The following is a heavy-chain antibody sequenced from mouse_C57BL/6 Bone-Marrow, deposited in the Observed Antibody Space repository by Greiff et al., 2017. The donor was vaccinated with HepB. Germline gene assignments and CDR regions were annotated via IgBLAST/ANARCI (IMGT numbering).Heavy chain of an antibody. V-gene: IGHV3-8*01. J-gene: IGHJ2*01. CDR3: ARYYYGSSYYFDY. CDR1: GYSITSDY. Sequence: EVKLVESGPGLAKPSQPLSLTCSVPGYSITSDYWNWIRKFPGNKLEYMGYISYSGSTYYNPSLKSRISITRDTSKNQYYLQLNSVTTEDTATYYCARYYYGSSYYFDYWGQGTTLTVSS. D-gene: IGHD1-1*01. CDR2: ISYSGST.